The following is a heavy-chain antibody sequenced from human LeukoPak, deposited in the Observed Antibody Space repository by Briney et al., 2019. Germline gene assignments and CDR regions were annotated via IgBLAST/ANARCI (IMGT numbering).Heavy chain of an antibody. V-gene: IGHV1-2*02. D-gene: IGHD6-19*01. Sequence: GASVKVSCKASGYTFTGYYTHWVRQAPGQGLEWMGWINPNSGCTNYAQKFQGRVTMTRDTSISTAYMELSRLRSDDTAVYYCARVGSGPNGNWFDPWGQGTLVTVSS. CDR3: ARVGSGPNGNWFDP. J-gene: IGHJ5*02. CDR1: GYTFTGYY. CDR2: INPNSGCT.